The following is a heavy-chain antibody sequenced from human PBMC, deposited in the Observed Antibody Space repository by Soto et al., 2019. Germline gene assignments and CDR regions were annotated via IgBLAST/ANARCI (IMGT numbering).Heavy chain of an antibody. CDR3: TRASSLDFDF. J-gene: IGHJ4*02. Sequence: LRLSCTTSGFTFGDYALIWVRQAPVKGLEWVGFIRRNAYGGTTDYAASVKGRFTISRDDSKSIAYLQMNSLRTEDTALYYCTRASSLDFDFWGQGTLVTVSS. V-gene: IGHV3-49*04. CDR2: IRRNAYGGTT. CDR1: GFTFGDYA. D-gene: IGHD3-16*01.